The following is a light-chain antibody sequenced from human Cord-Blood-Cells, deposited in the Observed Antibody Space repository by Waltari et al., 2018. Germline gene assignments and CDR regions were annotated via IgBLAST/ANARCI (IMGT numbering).Light chain of an antibody. CDR3: SSYTSSSTLV. CDR2: DVR. J-gene: IGLJ3*02. V-gene: IGLV2-14*01. Sequence: QSALTQPASVSGSPGQSITISCTGTSSDVGGSNYVSWYPQHPGKAPKLMIYDVRKRPSGVSNRFSGSKSGNTASLTISGLQAEDEADYYCSSYTSSSTLVFGGGTKLTVL. CDR1: SSDVGGSNY.